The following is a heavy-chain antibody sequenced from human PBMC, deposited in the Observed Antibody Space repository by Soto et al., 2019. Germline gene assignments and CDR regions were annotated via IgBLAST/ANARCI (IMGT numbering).Heavy chain of an antibody. V-gene: IGHV3-23*01. D-gene: IGHD1-26*01. CDR1: GFTFSSYA. Sequence: GGSLRLSCATSGFTFSSYAMVWVRQAAEKGLEWVASISNNGDTAYYADSVKGRFTISRGNSENTLYLQMNGLRAVDTAVYYCAKDLLPLYLNYFDYWGQGTLVTVSS. CDR2: ISNNGDTA. J-gene: IGHJ4*02. CDR3: AKDLLPLYLNYFDY.